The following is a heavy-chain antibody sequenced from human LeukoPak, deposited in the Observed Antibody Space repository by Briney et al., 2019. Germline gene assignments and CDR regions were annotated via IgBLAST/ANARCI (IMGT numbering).Heavy chain of an antibody. D-gene: IGHD5-24*01. CDR3: ARGDGYSSAFDI. V-gene: IGHV3-23*01. J-gene: IGHJ3*02. Sequence: GGSLRLSCAASGFTFSSYAMSWVRQAPGKGLEWVSAISGSGGSTYTADSVKGRLSISKDNSKNRVYLQMDSLRAEDTAVYYCARGDGYSSAFDIWGQGTMVTVSS. CDR1: GFTFSSYA. CDR2: ISGSGGST.